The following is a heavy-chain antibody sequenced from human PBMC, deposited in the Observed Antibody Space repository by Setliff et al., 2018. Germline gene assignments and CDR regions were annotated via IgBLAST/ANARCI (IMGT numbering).Heavy chain of an antibody. CDR1: GFTFRSYE. D-gene: IGHD2-21*01. V-gene: IGHV3-30*02. CDR2: IRYDGSNK. CDR3: AKDSLEVVIALHGMDV. Sequence: GGSLRLSCAASGFTFRSYEMNWVRQAPGKGLEWVAFIRYDGSNKYYADSVRGRFTISRDNSKNTLYLQMNSLRDEDTAVYYCAKDSLEVVIALHGMDVWGQGTTVTVSS. J-gene: IGHJ6*02.